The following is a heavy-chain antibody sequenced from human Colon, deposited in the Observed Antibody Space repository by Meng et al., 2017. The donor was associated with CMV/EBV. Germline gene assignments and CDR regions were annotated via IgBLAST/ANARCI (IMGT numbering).Heavy chain of an antibody. Sequence: SVKVSCKASGGTFSSYAISWVRQAPGQGLEWMGGIIPILGIANYAQKFQGRVTITADKSTSTAYMELSSLRSEDTAVYYCAKGNDRYPYGRGYFDQWGQGTLVTVSS. V-gene: IGHV1-69*10. CDR2: IIPILGIA. CDR1: GGTFSSYA. CDR3: AKGNDRYPYGRGYFDQ. J-gene: IGHJ4*02. D-gene: IGHD1-1*01.